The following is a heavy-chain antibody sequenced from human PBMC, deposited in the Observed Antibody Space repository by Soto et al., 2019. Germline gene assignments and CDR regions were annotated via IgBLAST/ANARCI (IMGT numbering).Heavy chain of an antibody. Sequence: QVQRVQSGAEVKKPGASVKVSGKASGYTFTSYGISWVRQAPGQGREWTGWISAYNGNTNYAQKLQGRVTMTTDTSTSTVYMELRSLRSDDTAVYYCARDRRGSSRSGFDYWGQGTLVTVSS. D-gene: IGHD6-6*01. CDR2: ISAYNGNT. CDR1: GYTFTSYG. V-gene: IGHV1-18*04. CDR3: ARDRRGSSRSGFDY. J-gene: IGHJ4*02.